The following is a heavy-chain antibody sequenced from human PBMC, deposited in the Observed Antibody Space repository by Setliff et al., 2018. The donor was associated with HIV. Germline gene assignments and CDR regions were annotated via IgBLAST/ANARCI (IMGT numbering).Heavy chain of an antibody. Sequence: SETLSLTCTVSGGSISTYFWSWVRQTPGKGLEWIGYIYYTGSASYNPSFRSRVTISADTSKNQFSLKLSSVTAADAAVYYCGTAMYYYYGLDVWGQGIRVTVSS. CDR3: GTAMYYYYGLDV. CDR2: IYYTGSA. J-gene: IGHJ6*02. V-gene: IGHV4-59*08. CDR1: GGSISTYF. D-gene: IGHD2-2*01.